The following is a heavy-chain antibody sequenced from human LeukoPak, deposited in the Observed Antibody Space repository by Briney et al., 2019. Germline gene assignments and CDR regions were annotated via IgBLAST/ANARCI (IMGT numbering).Heavy chain of an antibody. Sequence: GESLKISCKGSGYSFTSYWIGWVRQMPGKGLEWMGIIFPRDSDTRYSPSFQGQVTISVDKSISTAYLQWSSLKASDSAMYYCARFRDFGVVSGDYWGQGTLVTVSS. J-gene: IGHJ4*02. V-gene: IGHV5-51*01. CDR1: GYSFTSYW. D-gene: IGHD3-3*01. CDR2: IFPRDSDT. CDR3: ARFRDFGVVSGDY.